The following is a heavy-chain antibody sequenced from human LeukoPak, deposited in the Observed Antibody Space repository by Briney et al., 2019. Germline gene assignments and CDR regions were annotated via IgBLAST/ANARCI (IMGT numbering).Heavy chain of an antibody. Sequence: ASVKVSCKASGYTFNSYGISWVRQAPGQGLEWMGSISPYTGNTKYAERLQDRVILTTDTSTRTAYMELRSLRSDDTAVFYCARDQYDSVWGSYRSYFDYWGQGTVVTVSS. D-gene: IGHD3-16*02. J-gene: IGHJ4*02. CDR2: ISPYTGNT. CDR1: GYTFNSYG. CDR3: ARDQYDSVWGSYRSYFDY. V-gene: IGHV1-18*04.